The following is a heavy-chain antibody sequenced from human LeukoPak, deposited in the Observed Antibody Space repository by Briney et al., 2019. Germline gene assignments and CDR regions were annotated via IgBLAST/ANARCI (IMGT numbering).Heavy chain of an antibody. D-gene: IGHD3-22*01. J-gene: IGHJ4*02. Sequence: GGSLRLSCAASGFTFSRYRMTWVRQAPGKGLEWVAVIWYDGSKKYYADSVKGRSTISRDNPNNTLYLQVNSLRAEDTAVYYCARSGRGYYDSLDHWGQGDLVTVSS. CDR1: GFTFSRYR. CDR2: IWYDGSKK. V-gene: IGHV3-33*07. CDR3: ARSGRGYYDSLDH.